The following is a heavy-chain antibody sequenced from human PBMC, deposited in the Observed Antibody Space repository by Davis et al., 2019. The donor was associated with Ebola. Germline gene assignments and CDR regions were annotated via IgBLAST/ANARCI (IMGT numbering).Heavy chain of an antibody. D-gene: IGHD3-10*01. Sequence: ASVKVSCKASGYTFTSYDINWVRQATGQGLEWMGWISAYNGNTNYAQKLQGRVTMTTDTSTSTAYMELRSLRSDDTAVYYCAGSHSGSSDPAPFDYWGQGTLVTVSS. V-gene: IGHV1-18*01. CDR2: ISAYNGNT. CDR1: GYTFTSYD. CDR3: AGSHSGSSDPAPFDY. J-gene: IGHJ4*02.